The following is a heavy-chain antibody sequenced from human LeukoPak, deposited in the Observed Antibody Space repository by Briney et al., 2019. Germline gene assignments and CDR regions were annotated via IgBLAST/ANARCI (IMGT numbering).Heavy chain of an antibody. CDR3: ARSNFESYYYDSSGSYAFDI. CDR2: IYTSGST. CDR1: GGSIRSGSYY. Sequence: SQTLSLTCTVSGGSIRSGSYYWSWIRQPAGKGLEWIGRIYTSGSTNYNPSLKSRVTISVDTSKNQFSLKLSSVTAADTAVYYCARSNFESYYYDSSGSYAFDIWGQGTMVTVSS. J-gene: IGHJ3*02. V-gene: IGHV4-61*02. D-gene: IGHD3-22*01.